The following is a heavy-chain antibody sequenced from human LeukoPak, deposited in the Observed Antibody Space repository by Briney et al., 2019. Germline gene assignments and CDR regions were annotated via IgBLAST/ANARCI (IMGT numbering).Heavy chain of an antibody. J-gene: IGHJ4*02. CDR1: GFAFSSYE. Sequence: GSLRLSCAASGFAFSSYEMNWGRQAPGKGLEWVSYIAGSDTTTHYADSVKGRFTIFRDNAKNSLYLQMNRLRAEDTALYYCTTLGYHLDSWGQGTLVTVSS. CDR3: TTLGYHLDS. V-gene: IGHV3-48*03. D-gene: IGHD3-22*01. CDR2: IAGSDTTT.